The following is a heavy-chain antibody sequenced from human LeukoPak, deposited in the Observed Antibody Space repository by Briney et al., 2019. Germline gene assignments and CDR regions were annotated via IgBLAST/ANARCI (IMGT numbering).Heavy chain of an antibody. CDR2: ISTGTYI. CDR1: GFTFSSYW. CDR3: AKRFTTGTTNWFDP. V-gene: IGHV3-21*05. D-gene: IGHD1-1*01. J-gene: IGHJ5*02. Sequence: PGGSLRLSCAASGFTFSSYWMHWVRQAPGKGLEWVSHISTGTYIAYADSVKGRFTISRDNARNSLYLEMNSLRAEDTAVYYCAKRFTTGTTNWFDPWGQGTLVTVSS.